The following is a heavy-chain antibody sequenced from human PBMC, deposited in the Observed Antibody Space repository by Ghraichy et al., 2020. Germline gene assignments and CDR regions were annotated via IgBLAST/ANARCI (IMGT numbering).Heavy chain of an antibody. CDR1: GGSIDTSHW. D-gene: IGHD2-2*01. J-gene: IGHJ4*02. Sequence: SETLSLTCAVSGGSIDTSHWWSWVRQPPGKGLEWIGEIFHTGSTNSNPSLKSRVTISMYMSKNQLSLDLTSVTPADTAVYYCARHVGVPRTRGFDYWGPGVLVSVSS. V-gene: IGHV4-4*02. CDR2: IFHTGST. CDR3: ARHVGVPRTRGFDY.